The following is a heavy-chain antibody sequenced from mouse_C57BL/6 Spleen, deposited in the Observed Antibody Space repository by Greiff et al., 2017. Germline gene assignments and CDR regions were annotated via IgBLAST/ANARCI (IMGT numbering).Heavy chain of an antibody. D-gene: IGHD6-1*01. V-gene: IGHV3-6*01. CDR3: ARVNQPHYYAMGY. CDR1: GYSITSGYY. J-gene: IGHJ4*01. Sequence: EVKLQESGPGLVKPSQSLSLTCSVPGYSITSGYYWNCIRQFPGNTLEWMCYISYAGSNYYNPSLKTRISIPRDTSKNQFFLKLKSVTTEDTATYYCARVNQPHYYAMGYWGQGTSVTVSS. CDR2: ISYAGSN.